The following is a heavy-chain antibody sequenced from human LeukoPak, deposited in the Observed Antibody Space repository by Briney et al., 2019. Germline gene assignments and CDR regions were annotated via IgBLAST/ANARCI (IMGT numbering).Heavy chain of an antibody. Sequence: SQTLSLTCTVSGGSISSGDYYWSWIRQPPGKGLEWIGYIYYSGSTSYNPSLKSRVTISVDTSKNQFSLKLSSVTAADTAVYYCARTTHYDFWSGPNAEYFQHWGQGTLVTVSS. CDR2: IYYSGST. D-gene: IGHD3-3*01. V-gene: IGHV4-30-4*08. CDR3: ARTTHYDFWSGPNAEYFQH. CDR1: GGSISSGDYY. J-gene: IGHJ1*01.